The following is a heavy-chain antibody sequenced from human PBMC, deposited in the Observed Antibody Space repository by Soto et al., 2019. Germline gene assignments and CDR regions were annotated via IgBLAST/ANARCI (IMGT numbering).Heavy chain of an antibody. CDR1: GGSISSYY. Sequence: ETLSLTCTVSGGSISSYYRSWIRQPPGKGLEWIGYIYYSGSTNYNPSLKSRVTISVDTSKNQFSLKLSSVTAADTAVYYCASFQYYYGSGSYEAWFDPWGQGTLVTVSS. CDR3: ASFQYYYGSGSYEAWFDP. D-gene: IGHD3-10*01. CDR2: IYYSGST. J-gene: IGHJ5*02. V-gene: IGHV4-59*01.